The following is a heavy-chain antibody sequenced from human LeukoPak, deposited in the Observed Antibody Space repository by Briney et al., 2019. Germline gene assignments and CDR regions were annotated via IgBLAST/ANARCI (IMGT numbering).Heavy chain of an antibody. D-gene: IGHD4-17*01. Sequence: GGSLRLSCVGFGFTFRSHGMNWVRQAPGKGLEWISYISSSADRIYYADSVRGRLATSIDNDRNSLFLEMNALRAEDTAVYYCARANPTTPIFYFDFWGRGTLVTVSS. CDR2: ISSSADRI. CDR1: GFTFRSHG. CDR3: ARANPTTPIFYFDF. J-gene: IGHJ4*02. V-gene: IGHV3-48*01.